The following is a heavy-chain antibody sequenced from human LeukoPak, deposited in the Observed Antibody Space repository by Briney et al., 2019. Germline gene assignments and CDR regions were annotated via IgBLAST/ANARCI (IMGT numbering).Heavy chain of an antibody. Sequence: PGGSLRLSCAASGFTFSTYGMLWDRQAPGQGPEWVALIRYDGSNKYYADSVKGRFTISRDNSKNTLYLQMNSLRVEDTAMYYCAKAGTQQWLLFVGVYWGQGALVTVSS. D-gene: IGHD6-19*01. CDR1: GFTFSTYG. J-gene: IGHJ4*02. V-gene: IGHV3-30*02. CDR2: IRYDGSNK. CDR3: AKAGTQQWLLFVGVY.